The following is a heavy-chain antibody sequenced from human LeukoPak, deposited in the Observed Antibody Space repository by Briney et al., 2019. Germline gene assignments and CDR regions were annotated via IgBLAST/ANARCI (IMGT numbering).Heavy chain of an antibody. J-gene: IGHJ6*04. CDR3: ARDCSSTSCYFYYYGLDV. D-gene: IGHD2-2*01. Sequence: SETLSLTCAVYGGSFSGYYWSWIRQPPGKGLEWIGEINHSGSTNYNPSLKSRATISVDTSKNQFSLKLSSVTAADTAVYYCARDCSSTSCYFYYYGLDVWGKGTTVTVSS. CDR2: INHSGST. V-gene: IGHV4-34*01. CDR1: GGSFSGYY.